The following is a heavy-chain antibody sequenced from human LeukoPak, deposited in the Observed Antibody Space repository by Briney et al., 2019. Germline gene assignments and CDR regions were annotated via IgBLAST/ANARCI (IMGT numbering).Heavy chain of an antibody. J-gene: IGHJ4*02. CDR2: IYYSGST. Sequence: PSETLSFTCTVSGGSISSYYWSWIRQPPGKGLEWIGYIYYSGSTNYNPSLKSRVTISVDTSKNQFSLKLSSVTAADTAVYYCARVIIAARYGYFDYWGQGTLVTVSS. CDR3: ARVIIAARYGYFDY. D-gene: IGHD6-13*01. CDR1: GGSISSYY. V-gene: IGHV4-59*08.